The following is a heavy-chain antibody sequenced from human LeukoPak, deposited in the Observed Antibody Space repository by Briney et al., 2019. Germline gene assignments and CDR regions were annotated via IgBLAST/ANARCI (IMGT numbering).Heavy chain of an antibody. CDR1: GYTLTELS. CDR2: FDPEDGET. CDR3: ATIISGSYYFDY. Sequence: GASVKVSCKVSGYTLTELSMHWVRQAPGKGLEWMGGFDPEDGETIYAQKFQGRVTMTEDTSTDTAYMELSSLRSEDTAVYYCATIISGSYYFDYWGQGTLVTVSS. V-gene: IGHV1-24*01. D-gene: IGHD1-26*01. J-gene: IGHJ4*02.